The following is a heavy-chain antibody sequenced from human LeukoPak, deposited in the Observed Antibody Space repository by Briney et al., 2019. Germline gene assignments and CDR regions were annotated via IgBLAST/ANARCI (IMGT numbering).Heavy chain of an antibody. CDR3: AKDANYLRSSGYLIPIDF. D-gene: IGHD3-22*01. CDR1: GFTFSRNA. Sequence: GGSLRLPCAASGFTFSRNAMNWVRQAPGKGLEWVAAVSGNGLGTYYADSVKGRFNISRDNSRNTLYLQMNSLRIEDTAFYYCAKDANYLRSSGYLIPIDFWGQGTLVTVSS. J-gene: IGHJ4*02. V-gene: IGHV3-23*01. CDR2: VSGNGLGT.